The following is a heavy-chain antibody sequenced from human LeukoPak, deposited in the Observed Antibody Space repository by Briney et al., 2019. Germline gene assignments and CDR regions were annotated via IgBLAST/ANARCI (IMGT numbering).Heavy chain of an antibody. J-gene: IGHJ4*02. V-gene: IGHV3-72*01. Sequence: PGESLRLSCAASGFIISDHYMDWVRQAPGKGLEWVGRSRNKADSYTTYYAASVRGRFTISRDDSKNSLYLQMNSLKTEDTAVYYCVRDSGSSAYYSYWGQGTLVTVSS. D-gene: IGHD3-22*01. CDR2: SRNKADSYTT. CDR1: GFIISDHY. CDR3: VRDSGSSAYYSY.